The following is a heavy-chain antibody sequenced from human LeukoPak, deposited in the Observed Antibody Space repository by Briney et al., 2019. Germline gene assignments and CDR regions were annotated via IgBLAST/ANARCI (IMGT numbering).Heavy chain of an antibody. D-gene: IGHD3-22*01. J-gene: IGHJ3*02. CDR3: ARLRNYDSRGYYSDAFDI. CDR1: GYTFTGYY. V-gene: IGHV1-2*02. Sequence: ASVKVSCKASGYTFTGYYMHWVRQAPGQGLEWMGWINPNSGDTNYAQKFQGRVTMTRDTSISTAYMELSRLRSDDAAVYYCARLRNYDSRGYYSDAFDIGGQGKMAPVSS. CDR2: INPNSGDT.